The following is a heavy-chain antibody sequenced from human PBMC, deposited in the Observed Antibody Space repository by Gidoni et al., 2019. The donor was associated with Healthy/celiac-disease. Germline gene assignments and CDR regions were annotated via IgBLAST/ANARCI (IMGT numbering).Heavy chain of an antibody. D-gene: IGHD2-21*01. CDR1: GWSFRGYY. CDR2: INHSGST. V-gene: IGHV4-34*01. J-gene: IGHJ5*02. Sequence: QVQLQQWGAGLLKPSETLSLTCAVYGWSFRGYYWSWIRQPPGKGLEWIGEINHSGSTNYNPSLKSRVTISVDTSKNQFSLKLSSVTAADTAVYYCARGTNPSRLNWFDPWGQGTLVTVSS. CDR3: ARGTNPSRLNWFDP.